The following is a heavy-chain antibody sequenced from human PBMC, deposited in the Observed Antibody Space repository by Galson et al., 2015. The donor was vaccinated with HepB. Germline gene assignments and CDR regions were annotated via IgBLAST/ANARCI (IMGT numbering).Heavy chain of an antibody. V-gene: IGHV5-51*01. D-gene: IGHD6-19*01. CDR3: ARHGGVGSGWNGNMYHCDH. CDR2: IYPDDSDI. Sequence: QSGAEVKKPGESLNISCKTSGYNFATYWTGWVRQMPGKGLEWIGIIYPDDSDIKYSPSFQGQVTLSADKSTSTAFLQWNSLKASDSAMYYCARHGGVGSGWNGNMYHCDHWGQGTLVTVSS. CDR1: GYNFATYW. J-gene: IGHJ4*02.